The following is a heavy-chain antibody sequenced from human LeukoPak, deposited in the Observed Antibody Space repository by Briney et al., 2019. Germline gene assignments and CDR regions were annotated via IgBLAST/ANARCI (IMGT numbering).Heavy chain of an antibody. CDR2: IDSSATRT. CDR3: AKDETLWAGAYYFEH. V-gene: IGHV3-23*01. CDR1: GFIFNKYA. J-gene: IGHJ4*02. Sequence: GGSLRLSCTASGFIFNKYAMSWVRQDPGKGLEWVSAIDSSATRTYYADSVKGRFTISRDNSKNTLYLQMSSLRADDTAVYYCAKDETLWAGAYYFEHWGQGTLVTVSS. D-gene: IGHD3/OR15-3a*01.